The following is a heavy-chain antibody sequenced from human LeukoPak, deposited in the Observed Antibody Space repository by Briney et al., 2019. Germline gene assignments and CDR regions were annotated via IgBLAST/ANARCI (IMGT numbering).Heavy chain of an antibody. Sequence: GGSLRLSCTASGFTFGDYGMSWVRQAPGKGLEWVGFIRSKAYGGTTEYAASVKGIFIISRDDFKSIAYLQMNSLKTEDTAVYYCTRSSSGWYSDYWGQGTLVTVSS. D-gene: IGHD6-19*01. CDR3: TRSSSGWYSDY. CDR1: GFTFGDYG. J-gene: IGHJ4*02. V-gene: IGHV3-49*04. CDR2: IRSKAYGGTT.